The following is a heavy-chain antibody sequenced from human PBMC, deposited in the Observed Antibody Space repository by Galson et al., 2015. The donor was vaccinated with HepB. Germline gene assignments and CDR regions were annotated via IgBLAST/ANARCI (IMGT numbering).Heavy chain of an antibody. Sequence: SLRLSCAASGFVVSYSYMSWVRQAPGKGLEWVSVIYSGDNTYYAESVKGRYTISRDNSRNTVHLQMSRLRGEDTAVYFCARTVPSPLAVANYGIDAWGQGTPVTVSS. D-gene: IGHD2-15*01. CDR3: ARTVPSPLAVANYGIDA. V-gene: IGHV3-53*01. CDR1: GFVVSYSY. J-gene: IGHJ6*02. CDR2: IYSGDNT.